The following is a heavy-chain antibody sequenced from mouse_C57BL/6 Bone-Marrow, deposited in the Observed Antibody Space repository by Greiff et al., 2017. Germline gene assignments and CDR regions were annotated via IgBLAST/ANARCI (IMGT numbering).Heavy chain of an antibody. CDR1: GFSFTSYA. CDR2: IWTGGGT. CDR3: ARSRNDGDHGLSAMDY. V-gene: IGHV2-9-1*01. Sequence: VQLVEPGPGLVAPSQSLSITCTVSGFSFTSYAISWVRQPPGKGLEWLGVIWTGGGTNYNSAIKSRLSILKDNYNSKVFLKMNSLQTDDTAGYYCARSRNDGDHGLSAMDYWGQGTSVTVSS. D-gene: IGHD2-3*01. J-gene: IGHJ4*01.